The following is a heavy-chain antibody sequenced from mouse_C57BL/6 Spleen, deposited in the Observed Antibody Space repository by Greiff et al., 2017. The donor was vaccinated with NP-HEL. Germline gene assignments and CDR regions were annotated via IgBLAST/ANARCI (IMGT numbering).Heavy chain of an antibody. Sequence: EVQLQQSGAELVRPGASVKLSCTASGFNIKDYYMHWVKQRPEQGLEWIGRIDPEDGDTEYAPKFQGKATMTADTSSNTAYLQLSSLTSEDTAVYYSTTRGFGPTTVVATGGQGTTLTVSS. CDR2: IDPEDGDT. J-gene: IGHJ2*01. D-gene: IGHD1-1*01. V-gene: IGHV14-1*01. CDR3: TTRGFGPTTVVAT. CDR1: GFNIKDYY.